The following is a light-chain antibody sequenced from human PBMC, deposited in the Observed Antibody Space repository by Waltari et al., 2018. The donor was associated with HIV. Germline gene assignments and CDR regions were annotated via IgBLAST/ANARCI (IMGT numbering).Light chain of an antibody. Sequence: SYVLTQPPSISVAPGKTATITCGGTNIGTRDVHWYKQKAGQAPILVIYDDDDRPSGIPERFSGSNSENTATLTINRIEVGDEADYYCQVWDSGSDHVFGSGTTVTVL. CDR1: NIGTRD. CDR2: DDD. J-gene: IGLJ1*01. V-gene: IGLV3-21*01. CDR3: QVWDSGSDHV.